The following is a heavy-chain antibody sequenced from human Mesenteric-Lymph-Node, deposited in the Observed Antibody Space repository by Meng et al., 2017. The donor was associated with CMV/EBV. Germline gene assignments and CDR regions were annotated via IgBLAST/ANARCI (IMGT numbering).Heavy chain of an antibody. CDR1: GFNVRDKY. V-gene: IGHV3-66*01. J-gene: IGHJ4*02. CDR3: TGDSVSNPNLDY. D-gene: IGHD3-10*01. CDR2: IYRGDNT. Sequence: EVDLVGDGGGLVQPGGSLRLSCAASGFNVRDKYMSWVRQAPGKGLEWVCIIYRGDNTYYIDSVKDRFTVSRDNSKNTMYLQMNSLRVEDTAVYYCTGDSVSNPNLDYWGQGTLVTVSS.